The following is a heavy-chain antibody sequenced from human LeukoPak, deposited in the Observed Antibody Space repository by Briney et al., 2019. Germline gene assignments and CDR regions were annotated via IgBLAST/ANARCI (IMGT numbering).Heavy chain of an antibody. D-gene: IGHD3-3*02. Sequence: SETLSLTCSVSGGSFRGHYWSWIRQPPGKGLEWIGNIYYSGSTNYNPSLKSRVTISVDTCNDQFSLRLTSVTTADTAVYYCVRALSMAFDIWGQGTMVTVSS. J-gene: IGHJ3*02. CDR2: IYYSGST. CDR1: GGSFRGHY. V-gene: IGHV4-59*11. CDR3: VRALSMAFDI.